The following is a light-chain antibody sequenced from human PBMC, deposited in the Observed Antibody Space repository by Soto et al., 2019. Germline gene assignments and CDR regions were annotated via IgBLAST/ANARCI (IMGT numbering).Light chain of an antibody. CDR2: GAS. V-gene: IGKV3D-15*01. CDR1: QSISDT. Sequence: EIVMTQSPATLSVSPGGRATLSCRASQSISDTLAWYQQKPGQAPRLLIYGASSRATGIPDRFSGSGSGTEFTLTISSLQPDDFATYYCQHYNSYSEAFGQGTKV. J-gene: IGKJ1*01. CDR3: QHYNSYSEA.